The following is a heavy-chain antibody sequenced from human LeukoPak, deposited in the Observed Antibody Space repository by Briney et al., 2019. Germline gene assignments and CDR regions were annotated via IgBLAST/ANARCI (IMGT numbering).Heavy chain of an antibody. CDR1: GGTFSSYI. Sequence: ASVKVSCKASGGTFSSYIITWVRQAPGQGLEWMGGIIPILGTANYAQKFQGRVTITADESTSTAYMELSSLRSEDTAVYFCARTGYHYNSYGYYFLDYWGQGTLATVSS. V-gene: IGHV1-69*16. D-gene: IGHD3-22*01. CDR3: ARTGYHYNSYGYYFLDY. J-gene: IGHJ4*02. CDR2: IIPILGTA.